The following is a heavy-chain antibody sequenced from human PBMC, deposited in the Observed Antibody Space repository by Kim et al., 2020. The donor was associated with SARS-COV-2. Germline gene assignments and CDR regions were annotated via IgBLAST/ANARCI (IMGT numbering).Heavy chain of an antibody. CDR2: MNPNSGNT. CDR1: GYTFTSYD. Sequence: ASVKVSCKASGYTFTSYDINWVRQATGQGLEWMGWMNPNSGNTGYAQKFQGRVTMTRNTSISTAYMELSSLRSEDTAVYYCARGNEYQLLLYYYYGMDVWGQGTTVTVSS. D-gene: IGHD2-2*01. V-gene: IGHV1-8*01. J-gene: IGHJ6*02. CDR3: ARGNEYQLLLYYYYGMDV.